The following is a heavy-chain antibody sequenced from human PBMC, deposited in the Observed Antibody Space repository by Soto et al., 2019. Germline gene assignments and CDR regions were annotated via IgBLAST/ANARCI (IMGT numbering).Heavy chain of an antibody. J-gene: IGHJ4*02. CDR1: GYTFTRCA. CDR2: INDGNGDT. Sequence: VQLVQSGAEVKKPGASVQVSCKASGYTFTRCAMHWVRQAPGQRLEWMGWINDGNGDTKYSQKSQGKVTITRDTSATAAYMDLSSLTFEYTAVYYCASEIDAITVTSLDYWGQGTLVTVSS. D-gene: IGHD4-17*01. V-gene: IGHV1-3*01. CDR3: ASEIDAITVTSLDY.